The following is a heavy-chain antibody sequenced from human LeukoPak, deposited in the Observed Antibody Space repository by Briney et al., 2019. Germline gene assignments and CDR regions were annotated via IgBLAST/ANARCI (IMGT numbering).Heavy chain of an antibody. V-gene: IGHV1-2*02. J-gene: IGHJ4*02. CDR1: GYTFTGYY. Sequence: GASVKVSCKASGYTFTGYYMHWVRQAPGQGLEWMGWINPNSGGTNYARKFQGRVTMTRDTSISTAYMELSRLRSDDTAVYYCASLGYCSSTSCADYWGQGTLVTVSS. CDR3: ASLGYCSSTSCADY. CDR2: INPNSGGT. D-gene: IGHD2-2*01.